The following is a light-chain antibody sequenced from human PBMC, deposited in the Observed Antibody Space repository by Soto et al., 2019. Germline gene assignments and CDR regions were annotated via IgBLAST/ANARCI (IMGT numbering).Light chain of an antibody. CDR3: HQYGTSRA. CDR1: QSISSY. J-gene: IGKJ3*01. CDR2: DAS. V-gene: IGKV3D-20*01. Sequence: EIVLTQSPATLSLSPGERATLSCGASQSISSYLAWYQQKPGLAPRLLIYDASSRAPGIPDRFSGSGSGTDFTLTISRLESEDFAVYYCHQYGTSRAFGPGTKVDIK.